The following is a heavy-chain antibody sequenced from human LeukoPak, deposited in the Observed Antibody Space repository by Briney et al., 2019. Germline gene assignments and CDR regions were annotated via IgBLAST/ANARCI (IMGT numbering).Heavy chain of an antibody. CDR2: INPSGGST. Sequence: GASVKVSCKASGYTXTSYYMHWVRQAPGQGLEWMGIINPSGGSTSYAQKFQGRVTMTRDTSTSTVYMELSSLRSEDTAVYYCASPSTFYYYGSGSYYDGMDVWGQGTTVTVSS. CDR1: GYTXTSYY. D-gene: IGHD3-10*01. V-gene: IGHV1-46*01. CDR3: ASPSTFYYYGSGSYYDGMDV. J-gene: IGHJ6*02.